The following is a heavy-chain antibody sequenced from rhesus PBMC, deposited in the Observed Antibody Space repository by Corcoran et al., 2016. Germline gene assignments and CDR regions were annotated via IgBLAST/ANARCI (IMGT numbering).Heavy chain of an antibody. Sequence: QVTLKESGPALVKPTQTLTLTCTFSGFSISTTGTGVGWIRQPPGTALEWLASIYWNDSKYYRTSLKSRHTISKDTSKNQVVLTMTNMDPVDTATYYCARVPPEAAARFWYFDYWGQGVLVTVSS. D-gene: IGHD6-25*01. CDR2: IYWNDSK. J-gene: IGHJ4*01. V-gene: IGHV2-95*01. CDR3: ARVPPEAAARFWYFDY. CDR1: GFSISTTGTG.